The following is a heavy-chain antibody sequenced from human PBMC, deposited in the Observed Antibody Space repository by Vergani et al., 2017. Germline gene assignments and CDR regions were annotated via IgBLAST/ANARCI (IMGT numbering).Heavy chain of an antibody. V-gene: IGHV4-61*02. J-gene: IGHJ5*02. D-gene: IGHD2/OR15-2a*01. CDR3: ATEDDSTSYHH. Sequence: QVQLQESGPGLVKPSQTLSLTCTVSGVSITSANYYGSWVRQPAGKGLEWIGRIHPSGTTTYNPSLKSRVTLSVDSSKNQFSLNLNSVTAADTAVYYCATEDDSTSYHHWGQGTLVTVSP. CDR1: GVSITSANYY. CDR2: IHPSGTT.